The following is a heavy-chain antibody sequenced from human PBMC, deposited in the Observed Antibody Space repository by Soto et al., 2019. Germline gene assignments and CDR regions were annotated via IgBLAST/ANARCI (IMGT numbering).Heavy chain of an antibody. V-gene: IGHV3-23*01. J-gene: IGHJ4*02. Sequence: GGSLRLSCAVSGFTFSTYAMNWVRQAPGKGLEWVSGLSGSGGRTYYADSVKGRFTISIDTSKNTLYLQLNSLRAEDTAIYYCAKSVAAAGTNYWGQGTVVTVSS. CDR1: GFTFSTYA. D-gene: IGHD6-13*01. CDR2: LSGSGGRT. CDR3: AKSVAAAGTNY.